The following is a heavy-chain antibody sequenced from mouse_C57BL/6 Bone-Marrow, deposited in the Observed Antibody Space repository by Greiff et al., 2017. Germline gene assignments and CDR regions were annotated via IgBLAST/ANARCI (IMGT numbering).Heavy chain of an antibody. CDR2: IWRGGST. CDR1: GFSLTSYG. Sequence: VQLQQSGPGLVQPLQSLSITCTVSGFSLTSYGVHWVRQSPGKGLEWLGVIWRGGSTDYNAAFMSRLSITKDNSKSPVFFKMNSLQADDTAIYYCAKRGLMDYAMDYWGQGTSVTVSS. CDR3: AKRGLMDYAMDY. J-gene: IGHJ4*01. D-gene: IGHD1-1*02. V-gene: IGHV2-5*01.